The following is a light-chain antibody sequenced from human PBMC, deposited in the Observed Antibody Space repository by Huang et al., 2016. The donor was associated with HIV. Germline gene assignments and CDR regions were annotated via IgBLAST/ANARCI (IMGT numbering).Light chain of an antibody. J-gene: IGKJ2*01. CDR1: QSISNW. Sequence: DIQMTQSPSTLSASVGDRVTITCRASQSISNWLAWYQQKPGEAPNLLIYKASTLQGGGPSRFSGRGSGTEFTLTISSLQHDDFATYYCQQYKYYWPYTFGQGTKVEIK. CDR2: KAS. V-gene: IGKV1-5*03. CDR3: QQYKYYWPYT.